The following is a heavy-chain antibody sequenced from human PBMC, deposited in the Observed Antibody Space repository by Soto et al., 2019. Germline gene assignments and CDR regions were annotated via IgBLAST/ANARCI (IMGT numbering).Heavy chain of an antibody. V-gene: IGHV1-18*01. Sequence: GASVKVSCKASGYTFTSYGISWVRQAPGQGLEWMGWISAYNGNTNYAQKLQGRVTMTTDTSTSTAYMELRSLRSDDTAVYYCAFRRGGYSYGYPVQNYDYWGQGTLVTVSS. D-gene: IGHD5-18*01. CDR2: ISAYNGNT. CDR1: GYTFTSYG. J-gene: IGHJ4*02. CDR3: AFRRGGYSYGYPVQNYDY.